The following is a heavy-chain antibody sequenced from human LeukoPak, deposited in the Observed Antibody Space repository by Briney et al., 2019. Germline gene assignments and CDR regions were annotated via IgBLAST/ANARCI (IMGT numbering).Heavy chain of an antibody. J-gene: IGHJ3*02. CDR3: ARESVVAARPKAFDI. CDR2: ISYDGSNK. Sequence: GGSLRLSCAASGFTFSSYAMHWVRQAPGKGLEWVAVISYDGSNKYYADSVKGRFTISRDNSKNTLYLQMNSLRAEDTAVYYCARESVVAARPKAFDIWGQGTMVTVSS. D-gene: IGHD2-15*01. V-gene: IGHV3-30*04. CDR1: GFTFSSYA.